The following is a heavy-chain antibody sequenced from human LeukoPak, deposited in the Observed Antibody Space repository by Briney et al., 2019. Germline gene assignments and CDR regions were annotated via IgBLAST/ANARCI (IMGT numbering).Heavy chain of an antibody. J-gene: IGHJ4*02. CDR2: IYHSGST. Sequence: PSETLSLTCAVSGGSISSSNWWGWVRQPPGKGLEWIGEIYHSGSTNYNPSLKSRVTMSVDKSKNQFSLKLRSVTAADTAVYYCARDTSYYFDYWGQGTLVTVSS. V-gene: IGHV4-4*02. CDR1: GGSISSSNW. CDR3: ARDTSYYFDY.